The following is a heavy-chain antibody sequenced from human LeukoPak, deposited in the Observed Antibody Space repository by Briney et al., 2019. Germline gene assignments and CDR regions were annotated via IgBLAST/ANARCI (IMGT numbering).Heavy chain of an antibody. CDR1: GGSFSGYY. CDR2: INHSGST. D-gene: IGHD6-13*01. J-gene: IGHJ6*03. CDR3: ALKAAGYYYYMDV. V-gene: IGHV4-34*01. Sequence: SETLSLTCAVYGGSFSGYYWSWIRQPPGKGLEWIGEINHSGSTNYNPSLKSQVTISVDTSKNQFSLKLSSVTAADTAVYYCALKAAGYYYYMDVWGKGTTVTVSS.